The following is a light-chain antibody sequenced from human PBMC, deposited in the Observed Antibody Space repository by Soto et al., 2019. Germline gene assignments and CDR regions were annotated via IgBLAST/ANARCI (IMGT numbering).Light chain of an antibody. CDR2: DTS. V-gene: IGKV3-15*01. J-gene: IGKJ5*01. CDR3: QQYNTWRSIS. Sequence: EIVMKQSPATLSVSPGERVTLSCRASQSVSNKLGWYQHKPGQAPRLLIYDTSTRAAGTPARFTGSGSGTDCTLTISSLQSEDFAVYYCQQYNTWRSISFGQGTLLEI. CDR1: QSVSNK.